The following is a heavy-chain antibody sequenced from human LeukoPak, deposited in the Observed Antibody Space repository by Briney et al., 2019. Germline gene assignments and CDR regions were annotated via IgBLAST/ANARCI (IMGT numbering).Heavy chain of an antibody. J-gene: IGHJ4*02. CDR3: AKAHYYDSSGPFDY. Sequence: GGSPRLSCAASGFTFSSYAMSWVRQAPGKGLEWVSAISGSGGSTYYADSVKGRFTISRDNSKNTLYLQMNSLRAEDTAVYYRAKAHYYDSSGPFDYWGQGTLVTVSS. CDR2: ISGSGGST. CDR1: GFTFSSYA. V-gene: IGHV3-23*01. D-gene: IGHD3-22*01.